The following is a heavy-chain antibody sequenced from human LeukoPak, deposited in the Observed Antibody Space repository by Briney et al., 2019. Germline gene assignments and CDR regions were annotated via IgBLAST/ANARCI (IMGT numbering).Heavy chain of an antibody. CDR3: AGRGTGTTLAFDY. J-gene: IGHJ4*02. CDR2: IYPGDSDT. Sequence: GESLKISCTGSGYSFTSHWIGWVRQMPGKGLEWIAVIYPGDSDTRYSPSFQGQVTISVDKSISTAYLQWSSLKASDTAIYYCAGRGTGTTLAFDYWGQGTLVTVSS. D-gene: IGHD1-1*01. CDR1: GYSFTSHW. V-gene: IGHV5-51*01.